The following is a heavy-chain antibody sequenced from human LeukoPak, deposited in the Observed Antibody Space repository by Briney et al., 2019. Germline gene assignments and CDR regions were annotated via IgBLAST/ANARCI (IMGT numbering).Heavy chain of an antibody. V-gene: IGHV1-18*01. Sequence: VASVKVSCKASGYTFTNYAISWVRQAPGQGLEWMGWISGNNGNTNYAQNVQGRVTMTTDTSTSTAYMELRSLRSDDTAVYYCAIIPQLVPPDYWGQGTLVTVSS. J-gene: IGHJ4*02. D-gene: IGHD6-6*01. CDR3: AIIPQLVPPDY. CDR2: ISGNNGNT. CDR1: GYTFTNYA.